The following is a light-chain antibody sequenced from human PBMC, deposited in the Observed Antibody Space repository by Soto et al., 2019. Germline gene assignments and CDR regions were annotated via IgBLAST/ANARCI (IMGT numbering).Light chain of an antibody. V-gene: IGLV2-14*03. CDR3: SSYTSSSTPCV. Sequence: QSVLTQPASVSGSPGQSITISCTGPSSDVGNYNYVSWYQHHPGKAPKLMIYDVSNRPSGVSNRFSGSKSGNTASLTISGLQAEDEADYYCSSYTSSSTPCVFGTGTKVTVL. J-gene: IGLJ1*01. CDR1: SSDVGNYNY. CDR2: DVS.